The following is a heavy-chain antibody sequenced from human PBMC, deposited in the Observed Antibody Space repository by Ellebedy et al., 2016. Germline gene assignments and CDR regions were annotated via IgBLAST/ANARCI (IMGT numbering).Heavy chain of an antibody. V-gene: IGHV3-21*01. CDR3: ARVHSGITVFGVVIQTEGDYYFDY. Sequence: GGSLRLSCAASGFTFSSYSMNWVRQAPGKGLEWVSSITSSSNYIYYADSVKGRFTISRDNPKNSLFLQMNSLRAEDTAVYYCARVHSGITVFGVVIQTEGDYYFDYWGQGTLVTVSS. CDR2: ITSSSNYI. CDR1: GFTFSSYS. D-gene: IGHD3-3*01. J-gene: IGHJ4*02.